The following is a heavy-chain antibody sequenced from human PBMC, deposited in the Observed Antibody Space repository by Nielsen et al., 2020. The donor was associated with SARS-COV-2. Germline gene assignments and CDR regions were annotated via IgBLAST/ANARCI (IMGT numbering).Heavy chain of an antibody. D-gene: IGHD6-19*01. CDR2: INPYSGGT. J-gene: IGHJ4*02. CDR1: GYTFTDYY. V-gene: IGHV1-2*06. Sequence: ASVKVSCKASGYTFTDYYIHWVRRAPGQGLEWMGRINPYSGGTNYAQKFQGTVTMTRDASISTVYMELTSDDTAVYYCARGTAVTGTNYWGQGALVTVSP. CDR3: ARGTAVTGTNY.